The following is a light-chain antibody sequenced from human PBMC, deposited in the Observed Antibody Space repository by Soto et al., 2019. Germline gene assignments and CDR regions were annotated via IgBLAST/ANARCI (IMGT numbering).Light chain of an antibody. Sequence: QSALTQPPSASGSPGQSVTISCTGTSSDVGAYNYVSWYHQHAGKAPKLVIYEVTKRRSGVPDRFSGSKSANTASLTVSGLLAEDEADYDCSPLAPSNTWVFGGGTQLTVL. CDR1: SSDVGAYNY. J-gene: IGLJ3*02. CDR3: SPLAPSNTWV. V-gene: IGLV2-8*01. CDR2: EVT.